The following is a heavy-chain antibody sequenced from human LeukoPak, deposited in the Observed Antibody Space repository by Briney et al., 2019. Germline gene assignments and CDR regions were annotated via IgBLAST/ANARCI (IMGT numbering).Heavy chain of an antibody. Sequence: GGSLRLSCAASGFTFSRFGMSWVRQAPGKGLEWVSAISGSGGSTYYADSVKGRFTISRDNSKNTLYLQMNSLRAEDTAVYYCARSRSGYYEDYWGQGTLVTVSS. CDR2: ISGSGGST. CDR1: GFTFSRFG. D-gene: IGHD3-22*01. V-gene: IGHV3-23*01. J-gene: IGHJ4*02. CDR3: ARSRSGYYEDY.